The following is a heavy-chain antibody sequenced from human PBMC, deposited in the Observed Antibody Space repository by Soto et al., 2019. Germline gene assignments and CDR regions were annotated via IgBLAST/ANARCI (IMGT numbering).Heavy chain of an antibody. CDR1: GGTFSSYA. V-gene: IGHV1-69*13. J-gene: IGHJ6*02. CDR2: IIPIFGTA. Sequence: ASVKVSCKASGGTFSSYAISWVRQAPGQGLEWMGGIIPIFGTANYAQKFQGRGTITADESTSTAYMELSSLRSEDTAVYYCARDSYDFWSGYYTGPGQSYYYYGMDVWGQGTTVTVSS. D-gene: IGHD3-3*01. CDR3: ARDSYDFWSGYYTGPGQSYYYYGMDV.